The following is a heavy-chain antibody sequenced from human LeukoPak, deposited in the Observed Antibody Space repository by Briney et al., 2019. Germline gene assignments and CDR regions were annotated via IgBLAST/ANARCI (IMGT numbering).Heavy chain of an antibody. J-gene: IGHJ4*02. CDR3: ARDGNAL. V-gene: IGHV4-59*12. D-gene: IGHD1-1*01. CDR1: GGSISSYY. CDR2: IYYSGST. Sequence: SETLSLTCTVSGGSISSYYWSWIRQPPGKGLEWIGYIYYSGSTNYNPSLKSRVTISVDTSKNQFSLKLRSVTAADTAAYYCARDGNALWGQGTLVTVSS.